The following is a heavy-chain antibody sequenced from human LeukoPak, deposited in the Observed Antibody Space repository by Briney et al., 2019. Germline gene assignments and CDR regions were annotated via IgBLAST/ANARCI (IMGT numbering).Heavy chain of an antibody. V-gene: IGHV1-8*01. CDR2: MNPNSGNT. CDR1: GNTFTSYD. J-gene: IGHJ4*02. Sequence: ASVKVSCKASGNTFTSYDINWVRQATGQGLEWMGWMNPNSGNTGYAQKLQGRVTMTRNTSRSTAYMELSSLRSEDTAVYYCARRHYDSGGHYIYWGRGTLVTVSS. D-gene: IGHD3-22*01. CDR3: ARRHYDSGGHYIY.